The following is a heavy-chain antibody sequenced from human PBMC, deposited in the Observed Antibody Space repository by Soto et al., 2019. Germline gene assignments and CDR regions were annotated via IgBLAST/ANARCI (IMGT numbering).Heavy chain of an antibody. J-gene: IGHJ6*02. V-gene: IGHV1-8*01. CDR1: GYTFTSYD. Sequence: GASVKVSCKASGYTFTSYDINWVRQATGQGLEWMGWMNPNSGNTGYAQKFQGRVTMTRNTSISTAYMELSSLRSEDTAVYYCARSRLATYYDFWSDKDYYYYGMDVWGQGTRVTVSS. D-gene: IGHD3-3*01. CDR3: ARSRLATYYDFWSDKDYYYYGMDV. CDR2: MNPNSGNT.